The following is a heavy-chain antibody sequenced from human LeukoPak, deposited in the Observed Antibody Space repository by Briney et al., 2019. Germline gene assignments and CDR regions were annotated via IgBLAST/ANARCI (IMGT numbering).Heavy chain of an antibody. V-gene: IGHV4-59*01. D-gene: IGHD3-10*01. CDR3: ARGGGLMVRGVIPKEAWGWFDP. CDR1: GGSISSYY. CDR2: IYYSGST. J-gene: IGHJ5*02. Sequence: SETLSLTCTVSGGSISSYYWSWIRQPPGKGLEWIGYIYYSGSTNYNPSLKSRVTISVDTSKNQFSLKLSSVTAADTAVYYCARGGGLMVRGVIPKEAWGWFDPWGQGTLVTVSS.